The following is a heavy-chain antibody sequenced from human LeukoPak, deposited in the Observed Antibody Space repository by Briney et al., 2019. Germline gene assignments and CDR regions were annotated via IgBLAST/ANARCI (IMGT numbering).Heavy chain of an antibody. CDR3: AKEGGIAARPVDY. J-gene: IGHJ4*02. CDR1: GFTFSSYA. Sequence: PGGSLRLSCAVSGFTFSSYAMSWVRQAPGKGLEWVGRIKSKTDGGTTDYAAPVKGRFTISRDDSKNTLYLQMNSLRAEDTAVYYCAKEGGIAARPVDYWGQGTLVTVSS. CDR2: IKSKTDGGTT. V-gene: IGHV3-15*01. D-gene: IGHD6-6*01.